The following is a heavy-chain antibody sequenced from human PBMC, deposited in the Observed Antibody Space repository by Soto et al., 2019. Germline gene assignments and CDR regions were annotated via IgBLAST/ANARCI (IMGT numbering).Heavy chain of an antibody. CDR1: GFNVSRNY. CDR2: VFTGDNT. CDR3: ATRIAATGRYYFDS. V-gene: IGHV3-53*01. J-gene: IGHJ4*02. D-gene: IGHD6-13*01. Sequence: PGGSLRLSCAASGFNVSRNYVSWIRQAPGKGLEWVALVFTGDNTFYADSVKGRFTISRDSSKDTLSLQMNSLRAEDTAVYYCATRIAATGRYYFDSWGQGTLVTVSA.